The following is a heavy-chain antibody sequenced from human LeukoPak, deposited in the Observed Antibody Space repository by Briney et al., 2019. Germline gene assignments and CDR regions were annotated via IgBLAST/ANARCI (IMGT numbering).Heavy chain of an antibody. CDR1: GYTFTSYD. CDR3: ARVRVVPAAIRYYYGMDV. V-gene: IGHV1-8*01. J-gene: IGHJ6*02. Sequence: ASVKVSCKASGYTFTSYDINWVRQATGQGLEWMRWMNPNSGNTGYAQKFQGRVTMTRNTSISTAYMELSSLRSEDTAVYYCARVRVVPAAIRYYYGMDVWGQGTTVTVSS. CDR2: MNPNSGNT. D-gene: IGHD2-2*01.